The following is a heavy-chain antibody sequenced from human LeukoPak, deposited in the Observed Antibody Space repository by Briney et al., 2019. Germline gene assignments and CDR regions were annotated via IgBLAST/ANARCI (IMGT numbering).Heavy chain of an antibody. CDR2: ISRNGVAT. J-gene: IGHJ4*02. CDR1: GFSFEDYT. D-gene: IGHD4-17*01. Sequence: GGSLRLSCAASGFSFEDYTMHWVRQAPGKGLEWVSLISRNGVATKYADSVRGRFTISRDNSKNSLYLQMNSLRTEDSALYYCARGHTAVTRHFDFWGQGTLVTVSS. V-gene: IGHV3-43*01. CDR3: ARGHTAVTRHFDF.